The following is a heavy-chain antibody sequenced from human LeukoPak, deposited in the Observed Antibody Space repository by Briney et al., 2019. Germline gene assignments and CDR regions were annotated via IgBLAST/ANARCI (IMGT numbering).Heavy chain of an antibody. V-gene: IGHV3-66*01. D-gene: IGHD3-3*01. CDR1: GFNITSNY. Sequence: GGSLRLSCAASGFNITSNYMNWVRQAPGKGLEWVAIIYSGGFTYYRDSVKGRFAIYRDNSKNTVYLQMNSLRVEDTAVYYCAKDYDFWSGYFNNWFDPWGQGTLVTVSS. J-gene: IGHJ5*02. CDR2: IYSGGFT. CDR3: AKDYDFWSGYFNNWFDP.